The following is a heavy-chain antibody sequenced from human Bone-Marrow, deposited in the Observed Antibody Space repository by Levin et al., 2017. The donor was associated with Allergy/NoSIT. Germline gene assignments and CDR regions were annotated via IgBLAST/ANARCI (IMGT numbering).Heavy chain of an antibody. CDR2: ISYDGSNK. Sequence: GGSLRLSCAASGFTFSSYGMHWVRQAPGKGLEWVAVISYDGSNKYYADSVKGRFTISRDNSKNTLYLQMNSLRAEDTAVYYCAKDHCISTSCYGMYYYYYGMDVWGQGTTVTVSS. V-gene: IGHV3-30*18. CDR1: GFTFSSYG. D-gene: IGHD2-2*01. J-gene: IGHJ6*02. CDR3: AKDHCISTSCYGMYYYYYGMDV.